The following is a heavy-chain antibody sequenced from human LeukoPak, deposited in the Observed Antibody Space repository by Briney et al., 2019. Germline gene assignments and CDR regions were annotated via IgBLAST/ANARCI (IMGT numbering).Heavy chain of an antibody. J-gene: IGHJ4*02. CDR2: INPKSGGT. CDR3: ARGWAFDFAGYYFALGY. Sequence: ASVKVSCKASGYTFTGYHMHWVRQAPGQGLEWMGWINPKSGGTNYTQKFQGRVTMTRDTAISTAYMELRRLTSDDTAAYYCARGWAFDFAGYYFALGYWGQGTLVTVSS. V-gene: IGHV1-2*02. CDR1: GYTFTGYH. D-gene: IGHD3-22*01.